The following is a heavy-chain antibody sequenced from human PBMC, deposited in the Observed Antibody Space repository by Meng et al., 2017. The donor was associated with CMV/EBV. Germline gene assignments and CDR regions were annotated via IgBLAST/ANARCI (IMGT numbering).Heavy chain of an antibody. CDR2: IYYSGST. Sequence: GSLRLSCAVYGGSISSYYWSWIRQPPGKGLEWIGYIYYSGSTNYNPSLKSRVTISVDTSKNQFSLKLSSVTAADTAVYYCARDLWVPATPLSRAYYYGMDVWGQGTTVTVSS. D-gene: IGHD2-2*01. J-gene: IGHJ6*02. CDR3: ARDLWVPATPLSRAYYYGMDV. CDR1: GGSISSYY. V-gene: IGHV4-59*01.